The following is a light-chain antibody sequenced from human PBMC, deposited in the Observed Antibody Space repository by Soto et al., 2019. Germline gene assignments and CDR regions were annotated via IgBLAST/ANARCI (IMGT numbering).Light chain of an antibody. J-gene: IGKJ5*01. CDR2: DAS. CDR1: QTISSW. V-gene: IGKV1-5*01. CDR3: QQYNSYSIT. Sequence: DLQMTQSPSPPSGYVGYRVTLTFPASQTISSWLAWYQQKPGKAPKLLIYDASSLESGVPSRFSGSGSGTEFTLTISSLQPDDFATYYCQQYNSYSITFDQGTRLEIK.